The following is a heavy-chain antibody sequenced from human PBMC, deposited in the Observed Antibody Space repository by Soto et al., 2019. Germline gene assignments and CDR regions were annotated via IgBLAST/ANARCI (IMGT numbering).Heavy chain of an antibody. D-gene: IGHD3-22*01. J-gene: IGHJ4*02. Sequence: PSETLSLTCTVSGGSVSIGSYYWSCIRQPPGKRLEWIGYIYYSGSTNYNPSLKSRVTISVDTSKNQFSLKLSSVTAADTAVYYCATHYYDSSGQPYYFDYWGQGTLVTV. CDR3: ATHYYDSSGQPYYFDY. CDR2: IYYSGST. CDR1: GGSVSIGSYY. V-gene: IGHV4-61*01.